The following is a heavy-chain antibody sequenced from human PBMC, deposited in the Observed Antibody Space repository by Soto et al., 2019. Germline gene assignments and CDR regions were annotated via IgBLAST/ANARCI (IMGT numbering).Heavy chain of an antibody. V-gene: IGHV4-34*01. CDR1: GGSFSGYY. CDR2: INHSGST. D-gene: IGHD3-3*01. Sequence: QVQLQQWGAGLLKPSETLSLTCAVYGGSFSGYYWSWIRQPPGKGLEWIGEINHSGSTNYNPSLRSRGTISVDTSNNQFSLKRSSVTAADTAGYYCARGGGQCLAGLLGGRWGSGYYDFDYRGQGTLVTVSS. J-gene: IGHJ4*02. CDR3: ARGGGQCLAGLLGGRWGSGYYDFDY.